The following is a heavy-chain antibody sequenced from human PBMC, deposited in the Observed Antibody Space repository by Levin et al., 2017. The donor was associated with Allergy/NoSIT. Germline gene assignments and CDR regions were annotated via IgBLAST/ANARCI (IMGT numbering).Heavy chain of an antibody. V-gene: IGHV3-23*01. J-gene: IGHJ4*02. Sequence: LGESLKISCAASGFTFSNYAMAWVRQAPGKGLEWVSAISNSGSRTFYADSVEGRFTISRDNSENTLFLQMNSLRAEDTALYYCASPTMLKDYWGQGTLVTVSS. CDR2: ISNSGSRT. CDR3: ASPTMLKDY. CDR1: GFTFSNYA. D-gene: IGHD2-8*01.